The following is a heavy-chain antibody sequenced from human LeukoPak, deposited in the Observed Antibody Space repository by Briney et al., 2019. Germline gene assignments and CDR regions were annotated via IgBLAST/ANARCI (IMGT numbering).Heavy chain of an antibody. D-gene: IGHD3-16*01. V-gene: IGHV4-34*01. CDR1: GASFSGYY. J-gene: IGHJ6*03. Sequence: PSETLSLTCAVYGASFSGYYWSWIRQPPGKGLEWIGEINHSGSTNYNPSLKSRVTISVDTSKTQFSLKLSSVTAADTAVYYSARGSTMGESDYYYYMDVWGKGTTVTVSS. CDR2: INHSGST. CDR3: ARGSTMGESDYYYYMDV.